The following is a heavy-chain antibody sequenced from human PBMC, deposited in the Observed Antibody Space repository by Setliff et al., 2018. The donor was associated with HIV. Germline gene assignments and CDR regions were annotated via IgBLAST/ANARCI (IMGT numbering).Heavy chain of an antibody. J-gene: IGHJ4*02. V-gene: IGHV1-24*01. CDR2: LEPEDNEI. CDR1: GYTLSELS. Sequence: ASVKVSCKVSGYTLSELSIHWVRQAPGKGLEWMGGLEPEDNEILYAQKLQGRVTLTADTSSDTAYMELRSLESEDTAVYYCATDPDGGNSDGWGQGTLVTVSS. CDR3: ATDPDGGNSDG. D-gene: IGHD2-21*02.